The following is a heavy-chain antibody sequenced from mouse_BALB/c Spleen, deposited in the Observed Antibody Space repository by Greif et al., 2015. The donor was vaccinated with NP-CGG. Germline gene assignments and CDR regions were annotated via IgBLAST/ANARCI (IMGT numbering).Heavy chain of an antibody. CDR1: GFNINDTY. V-gene: IGHV14-3*02. CDR2: IDPANGNT. CDR3: ARKLGRGLYFDY. Sequence: EVNVVESGAELVKPGASVKSSCTASGFNINDTYMHWVKQRPEQGLEWIGRIDPANGNTKYDPKFQGKATITADTSSNTAYLQLSSLTSEDTAVYYCARKLGRGLYFDYWGQGTTLTVSS. J-gene: IGHJ2*01. D-gene: IGHD4-1*01.